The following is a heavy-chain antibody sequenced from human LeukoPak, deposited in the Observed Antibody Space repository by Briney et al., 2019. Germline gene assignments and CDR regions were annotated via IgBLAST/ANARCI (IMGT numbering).Heavy chain of an antibody. Sequence: ASVKVSCKASGYTFTSYYMHWVRQAPGQGLEWMGIINPSGGSTSYAQKFQGRVTMTRDTSTSTVYMELSSLRSEDTAVYYRASGYYDSSGHYYFDYWGQGTLVTVSS. V-gene: IGHV1-46*01. CDR3: ASGYYDSSGHYYFDY. J-gene: IGHJ4*02. CDR1: GYTFTSYY. D-gene: IGHD3-22*01. CDR2: INPSGGST.